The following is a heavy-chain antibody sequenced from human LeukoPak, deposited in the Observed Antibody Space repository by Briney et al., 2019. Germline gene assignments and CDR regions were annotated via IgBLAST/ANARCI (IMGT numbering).Heavy chain of an antibody. D-gene: IGHD6-13*01. V-gene: IGHV4-4*07. Sequence: PSETLSLTFTVSGGSISSYYWSWIRQPAGKGLEWIGRIYTSGSTNYNPSLKSRVTMSVDTSKNQFSLKLSSVTAADTAVYYCARGGSSWYYEVEWFDPWGQGTLVTVSS. CDR2: IYTSGST. J-gene: IGHJ5*02. CDR3: ARGGSSWYYEVEWFDP. CDR1: GGSISSYY.